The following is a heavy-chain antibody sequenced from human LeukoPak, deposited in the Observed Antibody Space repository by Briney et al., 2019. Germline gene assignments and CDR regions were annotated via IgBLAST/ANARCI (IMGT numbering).Heavy chain of an antibody. CDR3: ATAGGNYYHWFFDH. Sequence: PGGSLRLSCAASGFTFSNYYMRWIRQAPGKGLEWVSYISNNGDTIYYADFVKGRFTISRNKYTNTLYLQVNSLRADDTAIYYCATAGGNYYHWFFDHWGRGTLVTVSS. V-gene: IGHV3-11*01. D-gene: IGHD1-26*01. J-gene: IGHJ2*01. CDR1: GFTFSNYY. CDR2: ISNNGDTI.